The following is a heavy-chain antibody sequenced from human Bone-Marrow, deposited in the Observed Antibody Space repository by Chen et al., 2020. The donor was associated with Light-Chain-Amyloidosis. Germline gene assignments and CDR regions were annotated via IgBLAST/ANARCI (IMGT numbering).Heavy chain of an antibody. Sequence: QVQLVESGGGVVQPGRSLRLSCVASGFSFSAYGMHWVRQAPGKGLEWGAVITSIGSKTYYADSVKGRFTISRDNPKNTVDLQMDSLTAEDTAVYYCGKGDGDFFTHFDYWGQGTLVIVSS. V-gene: IGHV3-30*18. CDR2: ITSIGSKT. J-gene: IGHJ4*02. CDR3: GKGDGDFFTHFDY. CDR1: GFSFSAYG.